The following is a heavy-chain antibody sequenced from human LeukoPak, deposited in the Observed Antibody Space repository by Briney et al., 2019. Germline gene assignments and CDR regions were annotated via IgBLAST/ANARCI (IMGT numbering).Heavy chain of an antibody. D-gene: IGHD1-26*01. V-gene: IGHV3-30*02. Sequence: PGGSLRLSCAASGFTFSSYGMHWVRQAPGKRPEWVAFIRYDGSNKYYADSVKGRFTISRDNSKNTLYLQMNSLRAEDTAVYYCAKDAASIVGAKGLDYWGQGTLVTVSS. CDR1: GFTFSSYG. CDR3: AKDAASIVGAKGLDY. CDR2: IRYDGSNK. J-gene: IGHJ4*02.